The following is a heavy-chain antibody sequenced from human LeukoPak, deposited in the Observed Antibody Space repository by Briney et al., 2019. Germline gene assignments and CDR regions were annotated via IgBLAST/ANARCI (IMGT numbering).Heavy chain of an antibody. D-gene: IGHD3-10*01. V-gene: IGHV3-48*03. CDR2: ISSSDSTI. CDR3: VRDRVFRDFDY. J-gene: IGHJ4*02. Sequence: GGSLRLSCAASGFTFSSYEMHWVRQPPGKGVEGGSYISSSDSTIYYADSVKGRFTISRDNAKNSLYLQMNSLRAEDTAVYYCVRDRVFRDFDYWGQGTLVTVSS. CDR1: GFTFSSYE.